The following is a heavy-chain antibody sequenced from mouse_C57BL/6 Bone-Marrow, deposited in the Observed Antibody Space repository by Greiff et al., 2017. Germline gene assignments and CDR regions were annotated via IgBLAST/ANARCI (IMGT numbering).Heavy chain of an antibody. Sequence: QVQLQQSGPELVKPGASVKISCKASGYTFTDYYINWVKQRPGQGLEWIGWIFPGSGSTYYNEKFKGKATLTVDKSSSTAYMLLSSLTSEDSAVYFCASEITTVVAYYYAMDYWGQGTSVTVSS. CDR2: IFPGSGST. J-gene: IGHJ4*01. CDR1: GYTFTDYY. V-gene: IGHV1-75*01. CDR3: ASEITTVVAYYYAMDY. D-gene: IGHD1-1*01.